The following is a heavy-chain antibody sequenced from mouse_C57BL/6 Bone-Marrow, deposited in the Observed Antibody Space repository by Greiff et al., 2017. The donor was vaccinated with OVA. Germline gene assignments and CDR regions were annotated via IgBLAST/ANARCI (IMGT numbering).Heavy chain of an antibody. J-gene: IGHJ2*01. CDR3: ARRGTEDYFDY. D-gene: IGHD3-3*01. Sequence: EVQLVESGGGLVKPGGSLKLSCAASGFTFSSYAMSWVRQTPEKRLEWVATISDGGSYTYYPDNVKGRFTISRDNAKNNLYLQMSHLKSEDTAMYYCARRGTEDYFDYWGQGTTLTVSS. CDR2: ISDGGSYT. V-gene: IGHV5-4*01. CDR1: GFTFSSYA.